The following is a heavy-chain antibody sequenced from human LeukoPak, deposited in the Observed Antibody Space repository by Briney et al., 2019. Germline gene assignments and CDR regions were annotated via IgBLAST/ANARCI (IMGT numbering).Heavy chain of an antibody. J-gene: IGHJ4*02. V-gene: IGHV4-38-2*01. CDR2: IYHTGST. CDR1: GYSISSGYY. D-gene: IGHD3-16*02. CDR3: ARDKDDYVWGTYRW. Sequence: SETLSLTCAVSGYSISSGYYWGWVRQAPGRGLEWIGSIYHTGSTDYNPSLKSRLTISVDMSKNQCSLNLRSVTAGDTAVYYCARDKDDYVWGTYRWWGQGMLVTVSS.